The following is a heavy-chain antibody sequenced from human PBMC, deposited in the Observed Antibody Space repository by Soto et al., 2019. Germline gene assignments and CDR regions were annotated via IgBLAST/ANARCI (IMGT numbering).Heavy chain of an antibody. V-gene: IGHV4-30-4*01. CDR1: GGSISSGDYY. D-gene: IGHD4-4*01. CDR2: IYYSGST. CDR3: ARDGTVVTTLGYYYYGMDV. J-gene: IGHJ6*02. Sequence: QVQLQESGPGLVKPSQTLSLTCTVSGGSISSGDYYWSWIRQPPGKGLEWIGYIYYSGSTYYNPSLKSRVTISVDTSKIQFSVKLSSVTAADTAVYYCARDGTVVTTLGYYYYGMDVGGRGTTVTVSS.